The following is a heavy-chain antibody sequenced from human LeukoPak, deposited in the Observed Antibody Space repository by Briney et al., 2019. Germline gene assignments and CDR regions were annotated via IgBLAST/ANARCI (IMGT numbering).Heavy chain of an antibody. CDR1: GGSFSGYY. J-gene: IGHJ1*01. Sequence: SETLSLTCAVYGGSFSGYYWSWIRQPPVKGLEWIGEINHSGSTSYNPSLKSRVTISVDTSKNQFSLKLSSVTAADTAVYYCARGKSGSYSRRNAEYFQHWGQGTLVTVSS. V-gene: IGHV4-34*01. CDR3: ARGKSGSYSRRNAEYFQH. D-gene: IGHD1-26*01. CDR2: INHSGST.